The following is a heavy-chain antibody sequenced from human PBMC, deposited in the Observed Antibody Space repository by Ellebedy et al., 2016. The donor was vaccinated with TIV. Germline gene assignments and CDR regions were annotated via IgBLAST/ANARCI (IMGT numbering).Heavy chain of an antibody. J-gene: IGHJ6*02. V-gene: IGHV3-74*01. Sequence: LSLTCXASGFTFTSYWMHWVRQAPGKGLVWVSRINSDGSNTNYADSVKGRFTISRDNAKNTLYLQMNSLRPEDTAVYYCARMIVGASGYGMDVWGQGTTVTVSS. D-gene: IGHD1-26*01. CDR3: ARMIVGASGYGMDV. CDR1: GFTFTSYW. CDR2: INSDGSNT.